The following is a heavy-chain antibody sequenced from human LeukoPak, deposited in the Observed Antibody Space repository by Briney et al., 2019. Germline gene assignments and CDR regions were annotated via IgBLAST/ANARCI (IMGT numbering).Heavy chain of an antibody. J-gene: IGHJ4*02. CDR2: MNPNSGNT. CDR3: ARRVAAAGKGRLREYYFDY. D-gene: IGHD6-13*01. V-gene: IGHV1-8*01. CDR1: GYTFTSYD. Sequence: ASVKVSCKASGYTFTSYDINWVRQATGQGLEWMGWMNPNSGNTGYAQKFQGRVTMTRNTSISTAYMELSSLRSEDTAVYYCARRVAAAGKGRLREYYFDYWGQETLVTVSS.